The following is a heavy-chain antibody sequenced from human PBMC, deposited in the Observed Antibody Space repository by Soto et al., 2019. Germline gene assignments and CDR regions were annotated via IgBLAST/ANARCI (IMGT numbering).Heavy chain of an antibody. CDR2: IYHSGST. J-gene: IGHJ4*02. CDR1: GDSINSGAYS. V-gene: IGHV4-30-2*01. D-gene: IGHD5-18*01. CDR3: ARGGYSYGYAFDY. Sequence: PSETLSLTCAVYGDSINSGAYSWSWIRQPPGKGLEWIGYIYHSGSTYYNQSLKSRVTISVDRSKNQFSLKLSSVTAADTAVYYCARGGYSYGYAFDYWGQGALVTVSS.